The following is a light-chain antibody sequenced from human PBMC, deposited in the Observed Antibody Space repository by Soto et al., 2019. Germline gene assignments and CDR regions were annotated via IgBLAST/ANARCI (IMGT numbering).Light chain of an antibody. CDR3: QQYTNWPPNT. Sequence: EIVLTQSPATLSLSPGERATLSCRASQYITIYLAWYQQRPGQAPRLLIYGASTRATGVPARFSGRGSGTEFTLTISSLQSEDFAVYYCQQYTNWPPNTFGQGTRLET. V-gene: IGKV3-15*01. J-gene: IGKJ5*01. CDR2: GAS. CDR1: QYITIY.